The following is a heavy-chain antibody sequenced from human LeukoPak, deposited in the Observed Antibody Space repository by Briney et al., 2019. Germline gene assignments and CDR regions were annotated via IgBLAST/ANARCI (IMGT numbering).Heavy chain of an antibody. CDR1: GFTFSTYG. D-gene: IGHD3-22*01. V-gene: IGHV3-30*18. CDR2: ISYDGSKK. Sequence: GGSLRLSCAASGFTFSTYGMHWVRQAPGKGLEWAAVISYDGSKKYYADSVKGRFTISRDNSKSTLYLQMNSLRVEDTAVYYCAKGYYDTSGYLDYWSQGILVTVSS. J-gene: IGHJ4*02. CDR3: AKGYYDTSGYLDY.